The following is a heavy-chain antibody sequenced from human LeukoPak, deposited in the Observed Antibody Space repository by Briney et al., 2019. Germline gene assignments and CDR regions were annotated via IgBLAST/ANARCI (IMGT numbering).Heavy chain of an antibody. CDR3: ARGWELRKVYVDV. Sequence: SETLSLTCAVYGGSFSGYFWSWIRQPPGKGLEWIGEINHVGSTNYNPSLKSRVTISVDTSKNQFSLKLSSVTAADTAVYYCARGWELRKVYVDVWGKGTTVTVSS. D-gene: IGHD1-26*01. V-gene: IGHV4-34*01. CDR1: GGSFSGYF. J-gene: IGHJ6*03. CDR2: INHVGST.